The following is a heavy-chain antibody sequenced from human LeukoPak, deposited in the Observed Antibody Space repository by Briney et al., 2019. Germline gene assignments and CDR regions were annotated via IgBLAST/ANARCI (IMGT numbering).Heavy chain of an antibody. Sequence: GGSLRLSCAASVFIFSSYVMHWVRQAPGKGLEWVAVIWYDGSNKYYADSVKGRFTISRDNSKNTLYLQMNSLRAEDTAVYYCARGDYYDSSGYSQYFQHWGQGTLVTVSS. CDR2: IWYDGSNK. D-gene: IGHD3-22*01. V-gene: IGHV3-33*08. J-gene: IGHJ1*01. CDR3: ARGDYYDSSGYSQYFQH. CDR1: VFIFSSYV.